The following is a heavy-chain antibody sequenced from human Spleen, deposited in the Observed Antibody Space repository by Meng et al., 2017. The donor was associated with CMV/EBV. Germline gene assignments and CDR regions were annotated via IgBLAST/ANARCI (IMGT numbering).Heavy chain of an antibody. CDR1: GGSFSGYY. V-gene: IGHV4-34*01. CDR2: INHSGST. CDR3: ARSAIFQYCSSTSCYRLSGGWVDY. Sequence: GSLRLSCAVYGGSFSGYYWRWIRQPPGKGLQWIGEINHSGSTNDNPSLKSRVTISVDTSKNQFSLKLSSLTAADTAVYYCARSAIFQYCSSTSCYRLSGGWVDYWGQGTLVTVSS. D-gene: IGHD2-2*02. J-gene: IGHJ4*02.